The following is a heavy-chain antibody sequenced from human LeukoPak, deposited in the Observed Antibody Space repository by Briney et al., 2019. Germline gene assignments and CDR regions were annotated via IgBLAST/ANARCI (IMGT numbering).Heavy chain of an antibody. V-gene: IGHV1-3*01. CDR2: INAGNGNT. J-gene: IGHJ4*02. CDR1: GYTFTSYA. Sequence: ASVKVSCKASGYTFTSYAMHWVRQAPGQRLEWMGWINAGNGNTKYSQQFQGRVTITRDTSASTAYMELSSLRSEDTAVYYCARGRITIFGVVITIDYWGQGTLVTVSS. D-gene: IGHD3-3*01. CDR3: ARGRITIFGVVITIDY.